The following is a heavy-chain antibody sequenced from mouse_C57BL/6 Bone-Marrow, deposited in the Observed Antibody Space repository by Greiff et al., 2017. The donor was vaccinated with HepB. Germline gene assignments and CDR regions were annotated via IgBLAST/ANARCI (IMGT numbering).Heavy chain of an antibody. D-gene: IGHD2-4*01. CDR3: ARGGDYDPAWFAY. V-gene: IGHV5-16*01. Sequence: EVQLVESEGGLVQPGSSMKLSCTASGFTFSDYYMAWVRQVPEKGLEWVANINYDGSSTYYLDSLKSRFIISRDNAKNILYLQMSSLKSEDTATYYCARGGDYDPAWFAYWGQGTLVTVSA. CDR2: INYDGSST. CDR1: GFTFSDYY. J-gene: IGHJ3*01.